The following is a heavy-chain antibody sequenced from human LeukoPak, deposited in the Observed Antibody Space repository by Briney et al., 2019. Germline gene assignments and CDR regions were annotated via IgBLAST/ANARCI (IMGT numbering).Heavy chain of an antibody. J-gene: IGHJ4*02. CDR2: IKQDGSEK. CDR3: ARDAPYYYDSSGYLY. Sequence: GSLRLSCAASGFTFSSYWMSWVRQAPGKGLEWVANIKQDGSEKYYVDSVKGRFTISRDNAKNSLYLQMNSLRAEDTAVYYCARDAPYYYDSSGYLYWGQGTLVTVSS. CDR1: GFTFSSYW. V-gene: IGHV3-7*01. D-gene: IGHD3-22*01.